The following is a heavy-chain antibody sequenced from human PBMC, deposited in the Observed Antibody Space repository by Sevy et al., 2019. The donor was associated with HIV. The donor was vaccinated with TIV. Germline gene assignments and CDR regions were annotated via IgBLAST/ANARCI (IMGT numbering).Heavy chain of an antibody. V-gene: IGHV3-23*01. CDR1: GFTFSSYA. CDR3: AKGTYCGGDCYSYYFDY. CDR2: ISGSGGST. J-gene: IGHJ4*02. Sequence: GGSLRHSCAASGFTFSSYAMSWVRQAPGKGLEWVSAISGSGGSTYYADSVKGRFTISRDNSKNTQYLQMNSLRAEDTAVYYCAKGTYCGGDCYSYYFDYWGQGTLVTVSS. D-gene: IGHD2-21*02.